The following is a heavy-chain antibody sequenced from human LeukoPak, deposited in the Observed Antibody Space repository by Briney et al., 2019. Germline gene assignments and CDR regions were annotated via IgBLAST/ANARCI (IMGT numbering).Heavy chain of an antibody. CDR1: GFTFSSYS. CDR3: AKSGSSLHWFDP. D-gene: IGHD3-10*01. CDR2: ISSSSSYI. Sequence: GGSLRLSFAASGFTFSSYSMNWVRQAPGKGLEWVSSISSSSSYIYYADSVKGRFTISRDNAKNSLYLQMNSLRAEDTAVYYCAKSGSSLHWFDPWGQGTLVTVSS. V-gene: IGHV3-21*01. J-gene: IGHJ5*02.